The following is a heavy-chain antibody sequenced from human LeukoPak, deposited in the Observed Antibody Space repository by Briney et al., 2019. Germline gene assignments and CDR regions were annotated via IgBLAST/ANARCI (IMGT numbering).Heavy chain of an antibody. V-gene: IGHV3-48*04. CDR3: ARGSSYYDSSGYYYYYYYMVV. D-gene: IGHD3-22*01. CDR1: GFTFNTYT. Sequence: GGSLRLSCAASGFTFNTYTMNWVRQAPGKGLEWVSYISSSGSTIYYADSVKGRFTISRDNAKNSLYLQMNSLRADDTALYYCARGSSYYDSSGYYYYYYYMVVWGKGTTVTVSS. CDR2: ISSSGSTI. J-gene: IGHJ6*03.